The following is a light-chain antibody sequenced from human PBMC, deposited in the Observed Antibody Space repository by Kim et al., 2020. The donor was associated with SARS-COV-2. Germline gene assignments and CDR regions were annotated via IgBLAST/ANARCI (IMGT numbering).Light chain of an antibody. CDR1: SSNIGSNT. Sequence: GQRVTISCSVSSSNIGSNTINWYQQLSGTAPKLLIYSNDQRPPGVPDRFSGSKSGTSASLAISGLQSEDEADYYCAAWDGSLSGVVFGGGTQLTVL. V-gene: IGLV1-44*01. CDR3: AAWDGSLSGVV. CDR2: SND. J-gene: IGLJ2*01.